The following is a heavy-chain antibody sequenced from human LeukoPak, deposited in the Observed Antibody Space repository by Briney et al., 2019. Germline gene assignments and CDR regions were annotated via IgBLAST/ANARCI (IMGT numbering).Heavy chain of an antibody. CDR2: ISSSSSYI. D-gene: IGHD1-26*01. J-gene: IGHJ4*02. Sequence: GGSLRLSCAASGFTFSSYSMNWVRQAPGEGLEWVSSISSSSSYIYYADSVKGRFTISRDNAKNSLYLQMNSLRAEDTAVYYCARLIVGAIDYWGQGTLVTVSS. V-gene: IGHV3-21*01. CDR1: GFTFSSYS. CDR3: ARLIVGAIDY.